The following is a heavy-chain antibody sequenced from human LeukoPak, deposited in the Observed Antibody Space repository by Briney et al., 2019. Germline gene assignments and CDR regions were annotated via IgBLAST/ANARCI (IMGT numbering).Heavy chain of an antibody. Sequence: GASVKVSCKASGYTFTGYCMHWVRQAPGQGLEWMGWINPNSGGTNYAQKFQGRVTMSRDTSISTAYMELSRLRSDDTAVYYCARVGEAAAGIDYYYGMDVWGQGTTVTVSS. CDR1: GYTFTGYC. CDR3: ARVGEAAAGIDYYYGMDV. V-gene: IGHV1-2*02. J-gene: IGHJ6*02. D-gene: IGHD6-13*01. CDR2: INPNSGGT.